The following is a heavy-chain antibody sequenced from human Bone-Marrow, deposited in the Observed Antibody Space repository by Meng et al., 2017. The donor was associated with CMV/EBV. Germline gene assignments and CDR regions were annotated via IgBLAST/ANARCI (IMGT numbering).Heavy chain of an antibody. CDR1: GFTFNSYA. CDR3: VREMWSNDV. Sequence: GESLKISCAASGFTFNSYAMSWVRQAPGKGLVWVSRINGDGSIREYADSVKGRLTISRDNAKDTLYLQMNSLRVEDTAVYYCVREMWSNDVWGRGTMVTVSS. J-gene: IGHJ3*01. V-gene: IGHV3-74*03. CDR2: INGDGSIR. D-gene: IGHD3-3*01.